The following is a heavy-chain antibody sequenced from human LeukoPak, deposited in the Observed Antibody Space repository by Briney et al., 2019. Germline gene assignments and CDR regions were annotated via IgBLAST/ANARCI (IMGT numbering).Heavy chain of an antibody. Sequence: GGSLRLSCAASGFTFSSYEMNWVRQAPGKGLEWVSYISSSGSTIYYADSVKGRFTTSRDNAKNSLYLQMNSLRAEDTAVYYCAREVELLVVDYWGQGTLVTVSS. CDR1: GFTFSSYE. D-gene: IGHD1-7*01. V-gene: IGHV3-48*03. CDR3: AREVELLVVDY. J-gene: IGHJ4*02. CDR2: ISSSGSTI.